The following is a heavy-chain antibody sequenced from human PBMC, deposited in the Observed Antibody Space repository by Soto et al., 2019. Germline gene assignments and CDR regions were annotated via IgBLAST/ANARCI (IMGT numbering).Heavy chain of an antibody. Sequence: SETLSLTCAVYGGSFSGYYWSWIRQPPGKGLEWIGEINHSGSTNYNPSLKSRVTISVDTSKNQFSLKLSSVTAADTAVYYCARATYCSSTSCHDPFDYWGQGTLVTVSS. J-gene: IGHJ4*02. D-gene: IGHD2-2*01. V-gene: IGHV4-34*01. CDR1: GGSFSGYY. CDR3: ARATYCSSTSCHDPFDY. CDR2: INHSGST.